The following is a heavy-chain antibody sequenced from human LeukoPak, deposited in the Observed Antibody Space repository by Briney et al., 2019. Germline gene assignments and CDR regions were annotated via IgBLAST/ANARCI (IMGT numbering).Heavy chain of an antibody. Sequence: GGSPRLSCAASGFTFSSYVMHWVRQAPGKGLEWVAFIRDAVSVKYTADSVKGRFTIFRDNSKNTRYLQMNSLRAEDTAVYSCAKGVVGASPRPGFIDYWGQGTLVTVSS. J-gene: IGHJ4*02. CDR3: AKGVVGASPRPGFIDY. D-gene: IGHD1-26*01. CDR1: GFTFSSYV. V-gene: IGHV3-30*02. CDR2: IRDAVSVK.